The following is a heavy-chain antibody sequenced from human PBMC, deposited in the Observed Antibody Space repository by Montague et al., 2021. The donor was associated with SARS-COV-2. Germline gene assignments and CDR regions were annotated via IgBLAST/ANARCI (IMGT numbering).Heavy chain of an antibody. CDR3: SRQGRDYCSSTSCYGADLPFDT. Sequence: SETLSLTCTVSGGTISSYYYSWIRQPPAKALEWIGYISYIWSTNYNPFLKSRVTASIDTSKNQFSLKLSSVTVADSAVFSCSRQGRDYCSSTSCYGADLPFDTWGQGTMVTVSS. CDR2: ISYIWST. D-gene: IGHD2-2*01. V-gene: IGHV4-59*01. J-gene: IGHJ3*02. CDR1: GGTISSYY.